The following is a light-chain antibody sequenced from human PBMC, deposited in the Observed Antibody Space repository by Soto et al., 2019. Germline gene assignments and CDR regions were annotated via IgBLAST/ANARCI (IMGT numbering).Light chain of an antibody. V-gene: IGLV2-11*01. CDR2: DVS. CDR3: CSYVGSYTFV. J-gene: IGLJ1*01. CDR1: SSGYNF. Sequence: QSALTQPRSVSGSPGQSVTISCSAISSGYNFVSWYQQHPGKAPKVLIYDVSKRPSGVPDRFSGSKSGNTASLTISGLQAEDEADYYCCSYVGSYTFVFGIGTKLTVL.